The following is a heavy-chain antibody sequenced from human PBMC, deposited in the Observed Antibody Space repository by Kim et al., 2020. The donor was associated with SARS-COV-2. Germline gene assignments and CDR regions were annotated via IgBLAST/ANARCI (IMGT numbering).Heavy chain of an antibody. CDR2: INAGNGNT. Sequence: ASVNVSCKASGYTFTSYAMHWVRQAPGQRLEWMGWINAGNGNTKYSQKFQGRVTITRDTTACTAYMELSSLRSEDTAVYYCARSQTKHYDILTGYPYYFDYWGQGTLVTVSS. CDR3: ARSQTKHYDILTGYPYYFDY. V-gene: IGHV1-3*01. J-gene: IGHJ4*02. CDR1: GYTFTSYA. D-gene: IGHD3-9*01.